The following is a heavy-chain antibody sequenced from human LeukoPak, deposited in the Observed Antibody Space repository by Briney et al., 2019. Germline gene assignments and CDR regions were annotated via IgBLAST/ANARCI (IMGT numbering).Heavy chain of an antibody. V-gene: IGHV3-23*01. D-gene: IGHD1-14*01. CDR2: ISGSGGTT. Sequence: SGRSLRLSCAASGFTFSSYAMNWVRQAPGKGLEWVSVISGSGGTTYYADSVKGRFTISRDSSKNTLYLQMNSLRAEDTAVYYCAKVSGGGLYYDGMDVWGQGTTVTVSS. J-gene: IGHJ6*02. CDR1: GFTFSSYA. CDR3: AKVSGGGLYYDGMDV.